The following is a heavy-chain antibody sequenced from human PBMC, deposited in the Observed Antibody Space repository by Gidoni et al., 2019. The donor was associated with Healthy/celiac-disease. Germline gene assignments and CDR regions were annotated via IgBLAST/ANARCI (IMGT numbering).Heavy chain of an antibody. D-gene: IGHD3-9*01. CDR1: GGSISSYY. J-gene: IGHJ3*02. CDR2: IYYSGST. CDR3: ARYLTGYRAGAFDI. V-gene: IGHV4-59*08. Sequence: QVQLQESGPGLVKPSETLSLTCTVSGGSISSYYWSWIRQPPGKGLEWIGYIYYSGSTNYNPSLKSRVTISVDTSKNQFSLKLSSVAAADTAVYYCARYLTGYRAGAFDIWGQGTMVTVSS.